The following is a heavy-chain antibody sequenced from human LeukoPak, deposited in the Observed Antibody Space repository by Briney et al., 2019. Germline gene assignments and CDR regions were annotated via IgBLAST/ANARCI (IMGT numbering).Heavy chain of an antibody. CDR3: AKHLRTSVWFFDS. J-gene: IGHJ4*02. Sequence: GSLRLSCAASGFTFSNYALSWVRPAPGKGLEWVSLISFSSLTTEYADSVKGRFTISRDNSKNTFFLQMNSLNADDTAVYYCAKHLRTSVWFFDSWGQGTLVTVSS. CDR2: ISFSSLTT. D-gene: IGHD6-19*01. V-gene: IGHV3-23*01. CDR1: GFTFSNYA.